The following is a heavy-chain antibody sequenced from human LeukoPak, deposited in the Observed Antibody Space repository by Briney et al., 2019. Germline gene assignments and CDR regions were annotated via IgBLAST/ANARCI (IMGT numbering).Heavy chain of an antibody. V-gene: IGHV4-59*08. CDR1: GGSISSYY. CDR3: AHSMVRGVLEYFQH. D-gene: IGHD3-10*01. J-gene: IGHJ1*01. CDR2: IYYSGST. Sequence: NPSETLSLTCTVSGGSISSYYWSWIRQPPGKGLEWIGYIYYSGSTNYNPSLKSRVTISVDTSKNQFSLKLSSETAADTAVYYCAHSMVRGVLEYFQHWGQGTLVTVSS.